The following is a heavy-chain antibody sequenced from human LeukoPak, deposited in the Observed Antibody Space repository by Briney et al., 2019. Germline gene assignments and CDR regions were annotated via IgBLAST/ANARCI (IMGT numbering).Heavy chain of an antibody. V-gene: IGHV4-4*07. D-gene: IGHD1-26*01. CDR1: GGSISTYY. CDR3: ARVGQSGSFDY. J-gene: IGHJ4*02. CDR2: IYTTGGT. Sequence: SETLSLTCSVSGGSISTYYWSWIRQPAGKGLEWIGRIYTTGGTNYNPSLKSRVTMSVDTSKNQFSLKLSSVTAADTAVYYCARVGQSGSFDYWGQGTLVTVSS.